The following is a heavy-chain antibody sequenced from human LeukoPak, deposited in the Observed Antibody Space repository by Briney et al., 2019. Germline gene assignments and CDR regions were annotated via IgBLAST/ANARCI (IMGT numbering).Heavy chain of an antibody. CDR2: IYYSGST. D-gene: IGHD1-26*01. Sequence: SETLSLTCTVSGGSISSYYWSWIRQPPGKGLEWIGYIYYSGSTNYNPSLKSRVTISVDTSKNQFSLKLSSVTAADTAVYYCASQGSHSGSYSHWYFDLWGRGTLVTVSS. CDR1: GGSISSYY. V-gene: IGHV4-59*08. CDR3: ASQGSHSGSYSHWYFDL. J-gene: IGHJ2*01.